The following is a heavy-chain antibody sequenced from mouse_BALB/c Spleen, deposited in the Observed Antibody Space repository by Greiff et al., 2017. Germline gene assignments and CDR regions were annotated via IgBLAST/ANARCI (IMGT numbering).Heavy chain of an antibody. J-gene: IGHJ3*01. V-gene: IGHV5-12-2*01. D-gene: IGHD1-1*01. CDR1: GFTFSSYT. CDR3: ARGYGSTWFAY. Sequence: EVHLVESGGGLVQPGGSLKLSCAASGFTFSSYTMSWVRQTPEKRLEWVAYISNGGGSTYYPDTVKGRFTISRDNAKNTLYLQMSSLKSEDTAMYSCARGYGSTWFAYWGQGTLVTVSA. CDR2: ISNGGGST.